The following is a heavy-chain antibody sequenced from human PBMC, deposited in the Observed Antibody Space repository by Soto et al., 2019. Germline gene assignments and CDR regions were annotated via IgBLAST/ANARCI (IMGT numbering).Heavy chain of an antibody. D-gene: IGHD4-17*01. CDR1: GGSISSGDYY. J-gene: IGHJ3*02. CDR3: ARDPQGYGDHPDAFDI. V-gene: IGHV4-30-4*01. CDR2: IYYSGST. Sequence: QVQLQESGPGLVKPSQTLSLTCTVSGGSISSGDYYWSWIRQPPGKGLEWIGYIYYSGSTYYNPSLKSRVTISVDTSKNQFSLKLSSVTAADTAVYYCARDPQGYGDHPDAFDIWGQGTMVTVSS.